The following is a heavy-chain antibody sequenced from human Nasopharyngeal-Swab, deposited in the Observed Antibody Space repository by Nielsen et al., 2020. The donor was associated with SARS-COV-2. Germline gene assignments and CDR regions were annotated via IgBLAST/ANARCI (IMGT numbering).Heavy chain of an antibody. J-gene: IGHJ6*02. Sequence: GESLKISCAASGFTFSSYSMNWVRQAPGKGLEWVSYISSSSSTIYYADSVKSRFTISRDNAKNSLFLQMNSLRAEDTAVYYCAREASSSSWNYYYYYGMDVWGQGTTVTVSS. D-gene: IGHD6-13*01. CDR2: ISSSSSTI. CDR1: GFTFSSYS. CDR3: AREASSSSWNYYYYYGMDV. V-gene: IGHV3-48*01.